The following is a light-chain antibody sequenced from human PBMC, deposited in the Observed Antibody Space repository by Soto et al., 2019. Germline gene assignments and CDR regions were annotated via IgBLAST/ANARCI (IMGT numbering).Light chain of an antibody. CDR1: QSVSSNY. J-gene: IGKJ2*01. V-gene: IGKV3D-20*02. CDR2: GAS. CDR3: QQRTDWPPVYT. Sequence: EIVLTQSPGTLSLSPGERATLSCRASQSVSSNYLAWYQQKPGQAPRLLIYGASSRATGIPDRFSGSGSGTDFTLTISRLAPEDFAVYYCQQRTDWPPVYTFGQGTKLEIK.